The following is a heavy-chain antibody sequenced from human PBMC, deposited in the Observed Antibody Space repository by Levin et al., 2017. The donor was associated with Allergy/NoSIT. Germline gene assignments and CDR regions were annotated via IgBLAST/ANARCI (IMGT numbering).Heavy chain of an antibody. CDR3: ASLTYYDFWSGFDY. CDR2: IYYSGST. J-gene: IGHJ4*02. Sequence: SETLSLTCTVSGGSISSSSYYWGWIRQPPGKGLEWIGSIYYSGSTYYNPSLKSRVTISVDTSKNQFSLKLSSVTAADTAVYYCASLTYYDFWSGFDYWGQGTLVTVSS. V-gene: IGHV4-39*01. D-gene: IGHD3-3*01. CDR1: GGSISSSSYY.